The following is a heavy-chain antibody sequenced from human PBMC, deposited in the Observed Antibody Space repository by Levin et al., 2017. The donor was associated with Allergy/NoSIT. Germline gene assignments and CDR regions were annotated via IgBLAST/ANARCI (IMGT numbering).Heavy chain of an antibody. CDR3: TRDSDGYNYNY. D-gene: IGHD5-24*01. V-gene: IGHV3-48*01. CDR2: ISSSSRTI. J-gene: IGHJ4*02. CDR1: GFTYSHYS. Sequence: GESLKISCAASGFTYSHYSMNWVRQAPGKGLEWISYISSSSRTIYYADSVKGRFTISRDNDKNSLYLQMNSLRAKDTAVYFCTRDSDGYNYNYWGQGTLVTVSS.